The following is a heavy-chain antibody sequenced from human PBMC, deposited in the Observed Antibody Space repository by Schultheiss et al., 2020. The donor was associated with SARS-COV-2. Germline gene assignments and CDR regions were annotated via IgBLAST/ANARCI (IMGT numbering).Heavy chain of an antibody. CDR3: ARDFFEWFGTAGY. J-gene: IGHJ4*01. D-gene: IGHD3-3*01. V-gene: IGHV3-33*01. Sequence: GGSLRLSCAASGFTFSSFGMHWVRQAPGKGLEWVAVIWYDGSHKYYADSVNGRFTISRDNSKNTLYLQMDSLRAEDTALYYCARDFFEWFGTAGYWGQGTLVTGSS. CDR1: GFTFSSFG. CDR2: IWYDGSHK.